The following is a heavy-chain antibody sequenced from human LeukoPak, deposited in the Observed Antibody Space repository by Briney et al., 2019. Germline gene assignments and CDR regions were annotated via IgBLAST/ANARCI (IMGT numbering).Heavy chain of an antibody. D-gene: IGHD2-2*01. J-gene: IGHJ4*02. CDR1: GGTFSSYA. V-gene: IGHV1-69*05. CDR3: ARDRGRYCSSTSCPEVDYFDY. CDR2: IIPIFGTA. Sequence: VASVKVSCKASGGTFSSYAISRVRQAPGQGLEWMGRIIPIFGTANYAQKFQGRVTITTDESTSTAYMELSSLRSEDTAVYYCARDRGRYCSSTSCPEVDYFDYWGQGTLVTVSS.